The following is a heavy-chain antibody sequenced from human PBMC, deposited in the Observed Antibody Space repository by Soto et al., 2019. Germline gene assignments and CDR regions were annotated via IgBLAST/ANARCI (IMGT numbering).Heavy chain of an antibody. CDR2: INHSGST. V-gene: IGHV4-34*01. D-gene: IGHD3-10*01. CDR3: ARSMVRGVIPYYYYYGMDV. J-gene: IGHJ6*02. Sequence: SETLSLTCAAYGGSFSGYYWSWIRQPPGKGLEWIGEINHSGSTNYNPSLKSRVTISVDTSKNQFSLKLSSVTAADTAVYYCARSMVRGVIPYYYYYGMDVWGQGTTVTVS. CDR1: GGSFSGYY.